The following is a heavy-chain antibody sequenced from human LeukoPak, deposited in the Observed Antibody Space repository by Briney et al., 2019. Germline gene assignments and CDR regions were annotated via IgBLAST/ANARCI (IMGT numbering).Heavy chain of an antibody. Sequence: SETLSLTCTVSGGSISSYYGSWIRQPAGKGLEWIGRIYTSGSTNYNPSLKSRVTMSVDTSKNQFSLKLSSVTAADTAVYYCARDLGVGATPASDYYFDYWGQGTLVTVSS. J-gene: IGHJ4*02. D-gene: IGHD1-26*01. CDR3: ARDLGVGATPASDYYFDY. CDR1: GGSISSYY. CDR2: IYTSGST. V-gene: IGHV4-4*07.